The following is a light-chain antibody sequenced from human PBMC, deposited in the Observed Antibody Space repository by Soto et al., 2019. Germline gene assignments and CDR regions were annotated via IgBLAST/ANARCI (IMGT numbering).Light chain of an antibody. CDR3: CSYAGNRIFV. CDR1: SSDIGGYNS. CDR2: EVN. Sequence: QSALTQPPSASGSPGQSVTISCTGTSSDIGGYNSVSWYQQHPGKAPRLMIYEVNKRPSGIDSRFSGSKSGNTASLTISGLRAEDEGNYHCCSYAGNRIFVFGGGTKLTVL. J-gene: IGLJ3*02. V-gene: IGLV2-8*01.